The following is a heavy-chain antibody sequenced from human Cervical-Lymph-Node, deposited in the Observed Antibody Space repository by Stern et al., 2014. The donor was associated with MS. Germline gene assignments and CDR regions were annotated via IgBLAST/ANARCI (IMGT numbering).Heavy chain of an antibody. D-gene: IGHD2-15*01. CDR3: ARGLLGSENAFDI. CDR1: GYTFSSCC. Sequence: QVQLGQSGAEVKKPGASVKVSCKDSGYTFSSCCISWVRQAPGPGLERLAWISAYNGNTNYAQKLQGRVTMTTDTSTSTAYMDLRSLRSDDTAVYYCARGLLGSENAFDIWGQGTMVTVS. J-gene: IGHJ3*02. CDR2: ISAYNGNT. V-gene: IGHV1-18*01.